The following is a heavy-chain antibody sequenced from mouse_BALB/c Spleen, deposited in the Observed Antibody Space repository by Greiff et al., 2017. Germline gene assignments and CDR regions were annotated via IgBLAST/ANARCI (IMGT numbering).Heavy chain of an antibody. CDR1: GYTFTSYW. V-gene: IGHV14-3*02. CDR3: AAGNYYAMDY. CDR2: IDPANGNT. Sequence: EVQLQQSGAELAKPGASVKMSCKASGYTFTSYWMHWVKQRPEQGLEWIGRIDPANGNTKYDPKFQGKATITADTSSNTAYLQLSSLTSEDTAVYYCAAGNYYAMDYWGQGTSVTVSS. D-gene: IGHD2-1*01. J-gene: IGHJ4*01.